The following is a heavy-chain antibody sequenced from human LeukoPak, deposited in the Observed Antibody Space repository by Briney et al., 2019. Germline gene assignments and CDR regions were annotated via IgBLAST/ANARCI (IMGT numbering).Heavy chain of an antibody. Sequence: SETLSLTCTVSGGSISSYYWSWIRQPPGKGLEWIGYIYYSGSTNYNPSLKSRVAVSVDTSKNQFSLKLSSVTAADTAIYYCARLGGSYNYYYGMDVWGQGTTVTVSS. V-gene: IGHV4-59*08. D-gene: IGHD1-26*01. CDR1: GGSISSYY. CDR3: ARLGGSYNYYYGMDV. J-gene: IGHJ6*02. CDR2: IYYSGST.